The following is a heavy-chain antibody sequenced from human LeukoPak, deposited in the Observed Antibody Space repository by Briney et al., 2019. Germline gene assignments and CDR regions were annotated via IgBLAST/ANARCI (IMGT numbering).Heavy chain of an antibody. CDR1: GFTFSSYA. CDR2: ISGSGGST. J-gene: IGHJ4*02. Sequence: GGPLRLSCAASGFTFSSYAMSWVRQAPGKGLEWVSAISGSGGSTYYADSVKGRFTISRDNSKNTLYLQMNSLRAEDTAVYYCAVTYYDFWSGYPDYWGQGTLVTVSS. CDR3: AVTYYDFWSGYPDY. V-gene: IGHV3-23*01. D-gene: IGHD3-3*01.